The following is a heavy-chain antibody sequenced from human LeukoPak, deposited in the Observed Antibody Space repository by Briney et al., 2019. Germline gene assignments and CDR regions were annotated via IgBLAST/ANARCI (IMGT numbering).Heavy chain of an antibody. Sequence: GGSLRLSCAASGFTFSSYSMNWVRQAPGKGLEWVSSLSTSSSYIYYADSVKGRFTISRDNAKNSLYLQMNSLRAEDTAVYYCAELGITMIGGVWGKGTTVTISS. CDR3: AELGITMIGGV. D-gene: IGHD3-10*02. CDR2: LSTSSSYI. V-gene: IGHV3-21*01. CDR1: GFTFSSYS. J-gene: IGHJ6*04.